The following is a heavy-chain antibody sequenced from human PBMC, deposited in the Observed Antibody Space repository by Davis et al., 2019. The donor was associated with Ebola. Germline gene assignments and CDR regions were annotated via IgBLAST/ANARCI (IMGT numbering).Heavy chain of an antibody. D-gene: IGHD5-12*01. CDR1: GYSFTSYW. Sequence: GESLKISCKGSGYSFTSYWIGWVRQMPGKGLEWMGIIYPGDSDTRYSPSFQVQVTISADKSIRTAYLLWSSLEASDTAMYFCAGLAIVATQYYGMDIWGQGTTVTVSS. J-gene: IGHJ6*02. V-gene: IGHV5-51*01. CDR2: IYPGDSDT. CDR3: AGLAIVATQYYGMDI.